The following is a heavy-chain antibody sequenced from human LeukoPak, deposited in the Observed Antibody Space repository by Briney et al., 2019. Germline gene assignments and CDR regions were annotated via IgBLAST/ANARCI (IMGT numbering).Heavy chain of an antibody. CDR1: GGSISSGDYY. CDR3: ARRYSSSWFNWFDP. V-gene: IGHV4-30-4*01. D-gene: IGHD6-13*01. Sequence: PSETLSLTCTVSGGSISSGDYYWSWIRQPPGKGLEWIGYIYYSGSTNYNPSLKSRVTIPVDTSKNQFSLKLSSVTAADTAVYYCARRYSSSWFNWFDPWGQGTLVTVSS. J-gene: IGHJ5*02. CDR2: IYYSGST.